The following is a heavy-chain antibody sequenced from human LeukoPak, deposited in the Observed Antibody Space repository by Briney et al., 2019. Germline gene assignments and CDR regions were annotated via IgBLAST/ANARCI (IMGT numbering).Heavy chain of an antibody. Sequence: GGSLRLSCAASGFTFSSYSMNWVGQAPGKGLEGVSSISSSSSYIYYADSVKGRFTISRDNAKNSLYLQMNSLRAEDTAVYYCARFSSIVVVPAATTYYFDYWGQGTLVTVSS. CDR2: ISSSSSYI. V-gene: IGHV3-21*01. D-gene: IGHD2-2*01. CDR3: ARFSSIVVVPAATTYYFDY. CDR1: GFTFSSYS. J-gene: IGHJ4*02.